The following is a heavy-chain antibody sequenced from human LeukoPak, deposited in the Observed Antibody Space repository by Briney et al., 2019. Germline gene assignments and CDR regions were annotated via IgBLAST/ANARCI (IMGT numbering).Heavy chain of an antibody. V-gene: IGHV3-74*01. J-gene: IGHJ3*02. Sequence: PGGSLRLSCAASGFTFSSYWMHWGRQAPGQGLVWVSRINSDGSSTSYADSVKGRFTISRDNAKNTLYLQMNGLRAEDTAVYYCARVRSSSGYYFVLGDAFDIWGQGTMVTVSS. D-gene: IGHD3-22*01. CDR3: ARVRSSSGYYFVLGDAFDI. CDR1: GFTFSSYW. CDR2: INSDGSST.